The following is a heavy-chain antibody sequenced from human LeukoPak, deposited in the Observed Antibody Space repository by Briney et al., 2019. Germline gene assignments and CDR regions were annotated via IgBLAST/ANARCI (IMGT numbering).Heavy chain of an antibody. CDR3: AAELETATNAFDI. CDR2: IVVGSGNT. Sequence: ASVKVSCKASGFTFTSSAMQWVRQARGQHLEWIGWIVVGSGNTNYAQKFQERVIITRDRSTSTAYMELSSLRSEDTAVYYCAAELETATNAFDIWGQGTMVTVSS. J-gene: IGHJ3*02. CDR1: GFTFTSSA. V-gene: IGHV1-58*02. D-gene: IGHD5-24*01.